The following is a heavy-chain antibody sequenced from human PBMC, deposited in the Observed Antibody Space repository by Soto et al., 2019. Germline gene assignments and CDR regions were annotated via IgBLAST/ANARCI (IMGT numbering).Heavy chain of an antibody. CDR2: IYQSGST. V-gene: IGHV4-30-2*01. CDR1: GVSISSDGYS. J-gene: IGHJ6*02. CDR3: ARAYYDFWTSYHYGMDV. D-gene: IGHD3-3*01. Sequence: QLQLQESGSGLVKPSQTLSLTCAVSGVSISSDGYSWSWIRQPPGKGLEWIGFIYQSGSTSYNPSLKSRGTMSVDRSKNQFSLKLTSLTAAATAVYYCARAYYDFWTSYHYGMDVWGQGTTVTVSS.